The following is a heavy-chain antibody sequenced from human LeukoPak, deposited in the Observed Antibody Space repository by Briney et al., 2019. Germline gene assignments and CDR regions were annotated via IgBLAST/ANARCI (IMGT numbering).Heavy chain of an antibody. V-gene: IGHV3-74*01. CDR3: ATDVTGSEDR. CDR2: MDTDGRTT. CDR1: GFPFGHFW. D-gene: IGHD6-25*01. Sequence: GGSLRLSCVVSGFPFGHFWMHWVRQVPGKGLVWVARMDTDGRTTDYADSVKGRFTISRDNARNTLYLQMRSLRADDTALYNCATDVTGSEDRWGQGTLVTVSS. J-gene: IGHJ5*02.